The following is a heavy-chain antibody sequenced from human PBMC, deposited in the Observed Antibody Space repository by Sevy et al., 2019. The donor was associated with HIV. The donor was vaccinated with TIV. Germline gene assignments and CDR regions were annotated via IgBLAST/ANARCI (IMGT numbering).Heavy chain of an antibody. Sequence: GGSLRLSCAVSGFAVSDNCMSWVRQSPGKGLEWVSVIFSGGRTSYADSVKGGFTVSRDGSKNTLYLQMDNLRAEDTARYYCARDRVVHNDYIFVAYYYGMDVWGQGTTVTVSS. V-gene: IGHV3-53*01. CDR2: IFSGGRT. J-gene: IGHJ6*02. CDR1: GFAVSDNC. D-gene: IGHD4-4*01. CDR3: ARDRVVHNDYIFVAYYYGMDV.